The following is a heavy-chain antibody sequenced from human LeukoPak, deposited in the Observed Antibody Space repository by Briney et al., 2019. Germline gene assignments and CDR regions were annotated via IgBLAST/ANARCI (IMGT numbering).Heavy chain of an antibody. CDR1: GLTFSSYA. V-gene: IGHV3-23*01. D-gene: IGHD6-13*01. Sequence: PGGSLRLSCAASGLTFSSYAMSWVRQAPGKGLEWVSAISGSGGSTYYADSVKGRFTISRDNSKNTLYLQMDSLRAEDTAVYYSVGYGDAFDIWGQGTMVTVSS. J-gene: IGHJ3*02. CDR2: ISGSGGST. CDR3: VGYGDAFDI.